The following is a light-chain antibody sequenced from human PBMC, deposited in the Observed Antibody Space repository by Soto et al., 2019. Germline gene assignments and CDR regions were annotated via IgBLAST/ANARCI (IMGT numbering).Light chain of an antibody. J-gene: IGKJ1*01. CDR3: QQYGSSPWT. CDR2: GVS. V-gene: IGKV3-20*01. CDR1: QRVSSSY. Sequence: EIVLTQSPGTLSLSPGERATLSCRASQRVSSSYLAWYQQKPGQAPRLLIYGVSRRATGIPDRFSVSGSGTDFTLTISRLEPEDFAVYYCQQYGSSPWTFGQGTKVEIK.